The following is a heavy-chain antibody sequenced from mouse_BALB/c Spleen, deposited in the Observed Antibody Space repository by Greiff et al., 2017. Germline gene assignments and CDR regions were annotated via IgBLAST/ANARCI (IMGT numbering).Heavy chain of an antibody. CDR2: ISSGGST. CDR3: ARGGPLFAY. J-gene: IGHJ3*01. CDR1: GFTFSSYA. Sequence: EVKLMESGGGLVKPGGSLKLSCAASGFTFSSYAMSWVRQTPEKRLEWVASISSGGSTYYPDSVKGRFTISRDNARNILYLQMSSLRSEDTAMYYCARGGPLFAYWGQGTLVTVSA. V-gene: IGHV5-6-5*01.